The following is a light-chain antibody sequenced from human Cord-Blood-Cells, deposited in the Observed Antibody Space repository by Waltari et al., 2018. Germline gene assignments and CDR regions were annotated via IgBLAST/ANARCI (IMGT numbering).Light chain of an antibody. CDR1: QSISSY. Sequence: DIQMTQSPSSLSESVGDRVTITCRASQSISSYLNWYQQKPGKAPKLLIYAATSWHSGVPSRFSGSGSGTDFTLTISRLQPEDFATYYWQQSYSTPLTFGGGTKVEIK. V-gene: IGKV1-39*01. J-gene: IGKJ4*01. CDR3: QQSYSTPLT. CDR2: AAT.